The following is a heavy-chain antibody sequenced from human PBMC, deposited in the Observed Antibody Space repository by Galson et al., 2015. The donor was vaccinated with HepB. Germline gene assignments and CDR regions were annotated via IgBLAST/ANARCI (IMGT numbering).Heavy chain of an antibody. D-gene: IGHD1-26*01. J-gene: IGHJ3*02. CDR3: ARAARGSGSYSTSGMHAFDI. CDR2: IIPIFGTA. V-gene: IGHV1-69*13. Sequence: SVKVSCKASGGTFSSYAISWVRQAPGQGLGWMGGIIPIFGTANYAQKFQGRVTITADESTSTAYMELSSLRSEDTAVYYCARAARGSGSYSTSGMHAFDIWGQGTMVTVSS. CDR1: GGTFSSYA.